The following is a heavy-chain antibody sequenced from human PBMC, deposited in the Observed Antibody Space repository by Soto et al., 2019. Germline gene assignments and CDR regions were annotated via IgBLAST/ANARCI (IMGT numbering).Heavy chain of an antibody. J-gene: IGHJ6*02. V-gene: IGHV3-30*03. CDR1: TFTLSTYG. CDR3: ARGAEYQVLSRDYFYGMDV. D-gene: IGHD2-2*01. Sequence: QVQLVESGGGVVQPGRSLRLSCAASTFTLSTYGMHWVRQAPGKGLEWVAVISYDGNNKYYADSVKGRFTISRDNSRNTLSLQMNRLTTEDTAFYYCARGAEYQVLSRDYFYGMDVWGQGIMVPVSS. CDR2: ISYDGNNK.